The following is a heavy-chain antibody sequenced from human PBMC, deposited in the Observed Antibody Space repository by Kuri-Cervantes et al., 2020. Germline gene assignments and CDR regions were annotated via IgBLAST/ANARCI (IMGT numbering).Heavy chain of an antibody. CDR3: ANDPGYSSGWFGYYYYYYMDV. CDR1: GYTFTSYG. Sequence: ASVKVSCKASGYTFTSYGISWVRQAPGQGLEWMGWISAYNGNTNYAQKLQGRVTMTTDTSTSTAYMELRSLRSDDTAVYYCANDPGYSSGWFGYYYYYYMDVWGKGTTVTVSS. CDR2: ISAYNGNT. D-gene: IGHD6-19*01. V-gene: IGHV1-18*01. J-gene: IGHJ6*03.